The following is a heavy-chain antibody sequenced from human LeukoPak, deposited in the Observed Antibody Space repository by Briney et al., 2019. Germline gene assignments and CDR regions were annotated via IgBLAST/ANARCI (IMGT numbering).Heavy chain of an antibody. Sequence: SETLSLTCTVSGGSISSYYWSWIRQPPGKGPEWIGEVTHTGTTNYNPSLKSRVTISVGTPKNQFSLKLNSVTAADTAVYFCARHRGYTYGDYWGQGTLVTVSS. CDR3: ARHRGYTYGDY. CDR1: GGSISSYY. CDR2: VTHTGTT. V-gene: IGHV4-34*01. J-gene: IGHJ4*02. D-gene: IGHD5-18*01.